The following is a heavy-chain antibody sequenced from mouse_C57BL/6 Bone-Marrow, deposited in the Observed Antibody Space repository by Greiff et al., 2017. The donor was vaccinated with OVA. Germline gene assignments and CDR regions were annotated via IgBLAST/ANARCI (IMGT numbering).Heavy chain of an antibody. Sequence: QVQLKESGPELVKPGASVKISCKASGYAFSSSWMNWVKQRPGKGLEWIGRIYPGDGDTNYNGKFKGKATLTADKSSSTAYMQLSSLTSEDSAVYFCERGGWLPHDYAMDYWGQGTSVTVSS. J-gene: IGHJ4*01. CDR2: IYPGDGDT. CDR3: ERGGWLPHDYAMDY. D-gene: IGHD2-3*01. CDR1: GYAFSSSW. V-gene: IGHV1-82*01.